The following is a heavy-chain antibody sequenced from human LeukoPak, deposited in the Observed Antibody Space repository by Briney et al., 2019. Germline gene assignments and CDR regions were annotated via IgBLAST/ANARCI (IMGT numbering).Heavy chain of an antibody. CDR2: ISSSSNDI. CDR3: AIIRGRNS. CDR1: GLTFTSYT. V-gene: IGHV3-21*01. Sequence: GGSLTLSCGVSGLTFTSYTMDWVRQAPGKGLEWLSSISSSSNDISYVDSVKGRFTISRDNAKNSVLLQMNSLRAEDTALYYCAIIRGRNSWGQGTLVTVSS. D-gene: IGHD3-10*01. J-gene: IGHJ4*02.